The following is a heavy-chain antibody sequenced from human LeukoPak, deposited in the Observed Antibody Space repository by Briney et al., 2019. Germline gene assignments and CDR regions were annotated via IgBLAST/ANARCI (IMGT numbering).Heavy chain of an antibody. J-gene: IGHJ3*02. CDR2: IYYTGST. D-gene: IGHD3-16*01. Sequence: SETLSLTCTVSGDSISSTSHYWGWIRQPPGKGLEWIGYIYYTGSTYYNPSLKSRVTISVDTSKNQFSLKLSSVTAADTAVYYWARDPHGGGLGDGFDIWGQGTMVTVSS. V-gene: IGHV4-30-4*01. CDR3: ARDPHGGGLGDGFDI. CDR1: GDSISSTSHY.